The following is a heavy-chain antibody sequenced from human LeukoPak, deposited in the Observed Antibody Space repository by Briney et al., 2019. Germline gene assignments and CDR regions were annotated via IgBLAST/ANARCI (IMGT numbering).Heavy chain of an antibody. D-gene: IGHD2-15*01. CDR2: INPNSGGT. V-gene: IGHV1-2*02. CDR3: ARDSKGVAGKNWFDP. J-gene: IGHJ5*02. CDR1: GYTFTGYY. Sequence: GASVKVSCKASGYTFTGYYMHWVRQAPGQGLEWMGWINPNSGGTNYAQKFQGRVTMTRGTSISTAYMELSRLRSDDTAVYYCARDSKGVAGKNWFDPWGQGTLVTVSS.